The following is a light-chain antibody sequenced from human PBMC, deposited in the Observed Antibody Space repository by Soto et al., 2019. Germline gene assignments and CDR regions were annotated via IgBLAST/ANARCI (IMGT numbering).Light chain of an antibody. CDR3: QQRSNWPPLT. CDR1: QSISSH. CDR2: DAS. Sequence: EIVLTQSPGTLSLSPGERATLSCRASQSISSHLAWYQQKPGQPPRLLIYDASHRATGIPARFSGSGSGTAFPLTIIILYPEDFAVYYCQQRSNWPPLTFGGGTKLEIK. J-gene: IGKJ4*01. V-gene: IGKV3-11*01.